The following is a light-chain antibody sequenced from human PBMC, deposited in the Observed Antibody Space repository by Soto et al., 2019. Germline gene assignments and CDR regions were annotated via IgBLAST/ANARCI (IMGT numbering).Light chain of an antibody. J-gene: IGKJ1*01. CDR1: QSISSW. Sequence: GDRVTITCRASQSISSWLPRYQQKPGKAPKLLIYDTSSLESGVTSRFSGSGSGTDFTLTISSLQPDDFATYYCQQYNSPWTFGQGNKVEIK. CDR2: DTS. CDR3: QQYNSPWT. V-gene: IGKV1-5*01.